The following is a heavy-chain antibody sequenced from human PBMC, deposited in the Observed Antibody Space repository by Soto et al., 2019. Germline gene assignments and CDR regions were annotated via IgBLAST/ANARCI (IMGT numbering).Heavy chain of an antibody. CDR1: GFTFSSYA. J-gene: IGHJ3*02. CDR3: AKGSHIAVAGTGDDAFDI. Sequence: EVQLLESGGGLVQPGGSLRLSCAASGFTFSSYAMSWVRQAPGKGLEWVSAISGSGGSTYYADSVKGRFTISRDNSKNTLYMQMKSLRAEETAVYYCAKGSHIAVAGTGDDAFDIWGQGTMVTVSS. V-gene: IGHV3-23*01. D-gene: IGHD6-19*01. CDR2: ISGSGGST.